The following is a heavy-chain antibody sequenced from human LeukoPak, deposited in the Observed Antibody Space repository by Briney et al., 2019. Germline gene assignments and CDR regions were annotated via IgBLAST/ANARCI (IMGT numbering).Heavy chain of an antibody. CDR3: AKDGYYVSSGYHSDDFDY. D-gene: IGHD3-22*01. Sequence: PGRSLRLSRAASGFTFSSYGMHWVRQAPGKGLEWVAVISYDGSNKYYADSVKGRFTISRDNSKNTLYLQMNSLRAEDTAVYYCAKDGYYVSSGYHSDDFDYWGQGTLVTVSS. J-gene: IGHJ4*02. V-gene: IGHV3-30*18. CDR2: ISYDGSNK. CDR1: GFTFSSYG.